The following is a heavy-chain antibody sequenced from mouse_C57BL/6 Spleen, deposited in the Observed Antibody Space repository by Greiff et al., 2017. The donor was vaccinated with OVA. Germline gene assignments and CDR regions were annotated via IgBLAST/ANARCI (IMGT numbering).Heavy chain of an antibody. CDR3: TTHTLYYYGSSSYAMDY. CDR1: GFNIKDYY. V-gene: IGHV14-1*01. J-gene: IGHJ4*01. Sequence: EVQRVESGAELVRPGASVKLSCTASGFNIKDYYMHWVKQRPEQGLEWIGRIDPEDGDTEYAPKFQGKATMTADTSSNTAYLQLSSLTSEDTAVYYCTTHTLYYYGSSSYAMDYWGQGTSVTVSS. D-gene: IGHD1-1*01. CDR2: IDPEDGDT.